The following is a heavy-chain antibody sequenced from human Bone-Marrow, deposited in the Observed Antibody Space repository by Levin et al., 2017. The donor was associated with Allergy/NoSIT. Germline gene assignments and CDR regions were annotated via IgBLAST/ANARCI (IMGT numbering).Heavy chain of an antibody. Sequence: PGGSLRLSCAASGFMFSTYGMYWVRQAPGKGLEWVSVIWHDGNKKYYTDSVKGRFTISRDNSKNTLYLQMKSLRVEDTAVYYCARDGAYKDFWSGYFDPSPDYYSGMGLWGQGTTVTVSS. CDR1: GFMFSTYG. J-gene: IGHJ6*02. D-gene: IGHD3-3*01. V-gene: IGHV3-33*07. CDR2: IWHDGNKK. CDR3: ARDGAYKDFWSGYFDPSPDYYSGMGL.